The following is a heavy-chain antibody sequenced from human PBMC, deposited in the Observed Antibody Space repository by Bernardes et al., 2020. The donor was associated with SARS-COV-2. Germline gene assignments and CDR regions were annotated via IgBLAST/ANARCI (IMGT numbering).Heavy chain of an antibody. Sequence: ASVKVSCTASGYTFTSYGISCVRQAPGQGLQWMGWFSASNGNTNYAQKLQCRVTMTTDTSTSTAYMELRGLRSDDPAVYYCARSRITIFGVVIKFDPWGQGTLVTVSS. CDR2: FSASNGNT. D-gene: IGHD3-3*01. CDR3: ARSRITIFGVVIKFDP. V-gene: IGHV1-18*04. J-gene: IGHJ5*02. CDR1: GYTFTSYG.